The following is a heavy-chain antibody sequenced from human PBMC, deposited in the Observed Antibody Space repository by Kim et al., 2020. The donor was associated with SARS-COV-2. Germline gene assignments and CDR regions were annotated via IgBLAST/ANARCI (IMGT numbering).Heavy chain of an antibody. V-gene: IGHV3-7*01. CDR3: AKAFL. CDR1: GFTFSSFW. CDR2: INQDGSES. J-gene: IGHJ4*02. Sequence: GGSLRLSCAASGFTFSSFWMGWVRQAPGKGLEWVANINQDGSESHYVDSVKGRFTVSRDNAKNTLYLQMNSLRAEDTAIYYCAKAFLWGQGTLVTVSS.